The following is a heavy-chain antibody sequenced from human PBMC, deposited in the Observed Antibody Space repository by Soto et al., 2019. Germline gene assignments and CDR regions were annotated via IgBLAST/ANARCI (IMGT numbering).Heavy chain of an antibody. D-gene: IGHD4-17*01. V-gene: IGHV4-39*01. CDR3: ARQRTTVVTQAYFDH. CDR1: GGSITSSSYY. J-gene: IGHJ4*02. CDR2: IYYSGRS. Sequence: PSETLSLTCTVSGGSITSSSYYWGWVRQPPGKGLEWIGGIYYSGRSYYNPSPKSRVTISVDTSNNHFSLTLNSVTAADAAVYYCARQRTTVVTQAYFDHWGQGTLVTVSS.